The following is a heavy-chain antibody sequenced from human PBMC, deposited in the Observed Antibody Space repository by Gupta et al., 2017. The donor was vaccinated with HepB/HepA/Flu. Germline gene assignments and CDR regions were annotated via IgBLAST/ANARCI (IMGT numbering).Heavy chain of an antibody. CDR2: IYPGDSGA. Sequence: EVQLVQSGAEVNKPGESLKISCTGSGFSFTSYWVAWVRQVPGKGLEWMGKIYPGDSGARYSPSCQGHVTFSVDKSIDTAYLQWRSLTAADTGIYYCERSVSGTFDIWGQGALVTVSS. CDR1: GFSFTSYW. V-gene: IGHV5-51*01. CDR3: ERSVSGTFDI. D-gene: IGHD1-26*01. J-gene: IGHJ4*02.